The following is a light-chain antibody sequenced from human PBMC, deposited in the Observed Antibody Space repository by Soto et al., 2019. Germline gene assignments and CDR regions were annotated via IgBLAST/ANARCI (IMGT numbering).Light chain of an antibody. J-gene: IGKJ1*01. CDR2: CSS. Sequence: EIVLTQSPGTLSLSPWERATLSCRASQSVSSSYLAWYKPRPGQAPRLLIYCSSSRATGITARFSGSGSGTDFTLTISRLEPEYYSLYFCQQCGSSPRKFGQWTKVEVK. CDR1: QSVSSSY. CDR3: QQCGSSPRK. V-gene: IGKV3-20*01.